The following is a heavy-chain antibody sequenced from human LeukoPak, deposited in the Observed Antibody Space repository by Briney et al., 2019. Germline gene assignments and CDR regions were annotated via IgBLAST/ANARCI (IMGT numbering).Heavy chain of an antibody. CDR1: GGSISSGGYY. J-gene: IGHJ4*02. CDR2: IYYSGST. V-gene: IGHV4-31*03. Sequence: PSEALSLTCTVSGGSISSGGYYWSWIRQHPGKGLEWIGYIYYSGSTYYNPSLKSRVTISVDTSKNQFSLKLSSVTAADTAVYYCAREYNSGWYGGWGQGTLVTVSS. D-gene: IGHD6-19*01. CDR3: AREYNSGWYGG.